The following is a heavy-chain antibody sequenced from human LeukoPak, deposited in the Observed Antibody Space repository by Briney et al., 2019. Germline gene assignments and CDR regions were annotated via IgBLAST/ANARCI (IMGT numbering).Heavy chain of an antibody. V-gene: IGHV3-30-3*01. D-gene: IGHD3-22*01. J-gene: IGHJ4*02. CDR3: ARNYDTSSYYFCDY. CDR2: ISYDGGNK. Sequence: PGGSLRLSCAASGFTFSSFPMHWVRQAPGKGLEWVAVISYDGGNKYYADSVKGRFTISRDNSKNTLSLQMNSLRAEDTAVYYCARNYDTSSYYFCDYWGLGTLVTVSS. CDR1: GFTFSSFP.